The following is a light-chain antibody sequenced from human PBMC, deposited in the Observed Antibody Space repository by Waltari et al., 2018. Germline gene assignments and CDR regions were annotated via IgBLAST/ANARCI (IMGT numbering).Light chain of an antibody. Sequence: QSVLTQPPSVSGAPGQRVTISCTGSSSNIGANYDVHWYQQLPGTAPKVLIYGTSNRPSGVPDRFSGSKSGTSASLAISGLQAEDEADYYCQSYDRSLDGYVVFGGGTKLTVL. V-gene: IGLV1-40*01. CDR1: SSNIGANYD. CDR2: GTS. J-gene: IGLJ2*01. CDR3: QSYDRSLDGYVV.